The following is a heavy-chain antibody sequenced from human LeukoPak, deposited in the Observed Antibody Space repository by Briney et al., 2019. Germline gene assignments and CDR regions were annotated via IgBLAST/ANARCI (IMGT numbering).Heavy chain of an antibody. J-gene: IGHJ4*02. D-gene: IGHD1-26*01. CDR2: IWFDGSNK. V-gene: IGHV3-33*08. CDR1: GFTFSSYA. CDR3: ARGGGYGPFDY. Sequence: GGSLRLSCAASGFTFSSYAMSWVRQAPGKGLEWVAIIWFDGSNKYYTDSVKGRFTISRDNSKNTVSLQMNSLRAEDTAVYYCARGGGYGPFDYWGQGTQVTVSS.